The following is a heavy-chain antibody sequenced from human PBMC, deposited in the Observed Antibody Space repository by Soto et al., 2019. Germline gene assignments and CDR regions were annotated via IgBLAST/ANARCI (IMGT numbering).Heavy chain of an antibody. V-gene: IGHV3-23*01. D-gene: IGHD1-7*01. CDR3: AQDQSSAITLELPFDAFDT. J-gene: IGHJ3*02. CDR2: ISGSGGST. Sequence: EVQLLESGGGLVQPGGSLRLSCAASGFTFSSYAMSWVRQAPGKGLELVSAISGSGGSTYYADSVKGRFTISRDNSKNTRYLQMNSLRAEDTAVYYCAQDQSSAITLELPFDAFDTWGQGTMVTVSS. CDR1: GFTFSSYA.